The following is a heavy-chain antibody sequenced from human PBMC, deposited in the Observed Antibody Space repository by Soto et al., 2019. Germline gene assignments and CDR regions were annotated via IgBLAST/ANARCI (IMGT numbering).Heavy chain of an antibody. D-gene: IGHD5-12*01. V-gene: IGHV3-23*01. CDR3: AKHAFREWLRFGYFEL. Sequence: EVQLLESGGGLVQPGGSRRLSCAASGFTFSSYAMSWVRQAPGKGLEWVSAISGSGGSTYYADSVKGRFTISRDNSKNTLYLQMNSLRAEDTAVYYSAKHAFREWLRFGYFELWVRGTLVTVSA. J-gene: IGHJ2*01. CDR2: ISGSGGST. CDR1: GFTFSSYA.